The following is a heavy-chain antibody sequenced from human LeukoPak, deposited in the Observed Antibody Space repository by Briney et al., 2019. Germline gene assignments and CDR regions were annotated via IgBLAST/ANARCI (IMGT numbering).Heavy chain of an antibody. CDR3: ARGGGVLTGYLDY. J-gene: IGHJ4*02. CDR2: INHSGST. D-gene: IGHD3-9*01. Sequence: KPGGSLRLSCAASGFTFSSYWMSWIRQPPGKGLEWIGEINHSGSTNYNPSLKSRVTISVDTSKNQFSLKLSSVTAADTAVYYCARGGGVLTGYLDYWGQGTLVTVSS. CDR1: GFTFSSYW. V-gene: IGHV4-34*01.